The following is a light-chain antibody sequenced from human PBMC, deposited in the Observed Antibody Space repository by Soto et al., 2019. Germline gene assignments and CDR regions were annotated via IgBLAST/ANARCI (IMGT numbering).Light chain of an antibody. CDR3: SSFTSDTTLWV. J-gene: IGLJ3*02. CDR2: DII. CDR1: GSDVGAYNY. Sequence: QSALTQPASVSGSPGQSITISCTGTGSDVGAYNYVSWYQQHPGKAPKLIISDIITRPSGVSNRFSGSKSGNTASLTISGLQAEDEADYYCSSFTSDTTLWVFGGGTKLTVL. V-gene: IGLV2-14*03.